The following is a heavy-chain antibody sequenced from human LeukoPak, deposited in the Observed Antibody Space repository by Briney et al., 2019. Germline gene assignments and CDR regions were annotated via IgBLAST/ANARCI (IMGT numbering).Heavy chain of an antibody. CDR1: GYTFTGYY. CDR2: INPNSGGT. Sequence: ASVKVSCKASGYTFTGYYIHWVRQAPGQGLEWMGRINPNSGGTNYAERFQGRVTMTRDTSISTAYMELSGLRSDGIAVYYCARDISAFYGDFDCGGEGTLVTVS. J-gene: IGHJ4*02. D-gene: IGHD3-10*01. CDR3: ARDISAFYGDFDC. V-gene: IGHV1-2*06.